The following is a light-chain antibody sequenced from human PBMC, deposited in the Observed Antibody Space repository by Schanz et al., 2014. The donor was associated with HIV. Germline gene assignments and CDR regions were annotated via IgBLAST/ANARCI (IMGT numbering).Light chain of an antibody. CDR3: SSYTSTSTRV. CDR2: DVS. CDR1: SSDVGGYNY. J-gene: IGLJ3*02. V-gene: IGLV2-14*01. Sequence: QSALTQPASVSGSPGQSITISCTGTSSDVGGYNYVSWYQQHPGKAPKLMIFDVSHRPSGISDRFSASKSGNTASLTISGLQAEDEADYYCSSYTSTSTRVFGGGTELTVL.